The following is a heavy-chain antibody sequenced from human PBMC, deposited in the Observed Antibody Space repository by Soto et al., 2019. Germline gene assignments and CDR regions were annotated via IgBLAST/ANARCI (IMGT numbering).Heavy chain of an antibody. V-gene: IGHV4-59*01. J-gene: IGHJ3*01. CDR3: ARQIGDDPFDV. D-gene: IGHD3-3*01. CDR1: GGSISAYY. CDR2: IYRTGST. Sequence: SETLPLTCTVSGGSISAYYWNWIRQSPGKGLEWIGYIYRTGSTHYNPSLNSRVAISLDTSRNKFSLKLNSVTAADTAVYFCARQIGDDPFDVWGQGTMVTVSS.